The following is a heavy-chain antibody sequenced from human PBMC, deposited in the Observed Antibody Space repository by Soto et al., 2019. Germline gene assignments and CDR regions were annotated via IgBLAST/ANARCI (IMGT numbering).Heavy chain of an antibody. D-gene: IGHD1-26*01. CDR1: AFTFSSYG. CDR3: ARVSIAGATGYHFYGMDV. CDR2: IWFDGSIK. V-gene: IGHV3-33*01. J-gene: IGHJ6*02. Sequence: PGGSLSLSCAASAFTFSSYGMHWVRPAPGKGLEWVAVIWFDGSIKYYAGSVKGRFTISRDNSKNTLYLQMNSLRADDTAVYYCARVSIAGATGYHFYGMDVWGQGTTVTVSS.